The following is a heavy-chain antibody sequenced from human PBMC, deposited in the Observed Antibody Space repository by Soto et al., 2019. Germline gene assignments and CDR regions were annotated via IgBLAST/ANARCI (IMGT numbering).Heavy chain of an antibody. V-gene: IGHV4-30-4*01. CDR3: ARDYHSSGFLEH. J-gene: IGHJ4*02. Sequence: PSETLSLTCTVSGVSISSGDYYWSWIRQPPGKGLEWIGYIYYSENTYSNPSLKSRVTISVDTSKNQFSLKLSSVTAADTAVYYCARDYHSSGFLEHWGQGTLVTVSS. CDR2: IYYSENT. CDR1: GVSISSGDYY. D-gene: IGHD3-22*01.